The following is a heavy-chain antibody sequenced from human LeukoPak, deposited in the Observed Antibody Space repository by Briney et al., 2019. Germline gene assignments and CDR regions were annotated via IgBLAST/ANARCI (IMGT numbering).Heavy chain of an antibody. CDR3: APIFGDYSDFDS. CDR2: INHGGNT. J-gene: IGHJ4*01. Sequence: SETLSLTCAVYGGSSGSYYWSWIRQPPGKGLEWIGEINHGGNTNYNPSLKSRVTISLDTSKNQLSLRLSSVTAADTALYYCAPIFGDYSDFDSWGQGTLVTVSS. V-gene: IGHV4-34*01. CDR1: GGSSGSYY. D-gene: IGHD4-17*01.